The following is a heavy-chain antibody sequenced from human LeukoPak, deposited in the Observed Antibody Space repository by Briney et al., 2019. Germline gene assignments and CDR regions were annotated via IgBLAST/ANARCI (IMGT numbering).Heavy chain of an antibody. V-gene: IGHV3-53*01. CDR3: ARVAFYYGSGGLGYYYYMDV. CDR1: GFTVSSNY. Sequence: GGSLRLSCAASGFTVSSNYMSWVRQGPGKGLEWVSGFYSGGSAFYAESVKGRFTMSRDNSKNTLYLQMNSLRAEDTAVYYCARVAFYYGSGGLGYYYYMDVWGKGTTVTISS. J-gene: IGHJ6*03. CDR2: FYSGGSA. D-gene: IGHD3-10*01.